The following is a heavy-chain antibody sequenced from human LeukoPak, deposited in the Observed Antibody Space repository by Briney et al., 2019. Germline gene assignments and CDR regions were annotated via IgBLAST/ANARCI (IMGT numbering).Heavy chain of an antibody. CDR3: ARHSINSGSYYGLDY. J-gene: IGHJ4*02. V-gene: IGHV7-4-1*02. CDR2: INTNTGNP. CDR1: GYTFTSNY. Sequence: ASVKVSCKAFGYTFTSNYMHWVRQAPGQGPEWMGWINTNTGNPTYAQGFTGRFVFSLDTSVSTAYLQISSLKAEDTAVYYCARHSINSGSYYGLDYWGQGTLVTVSS. D-gene: IGHD1-26*01.